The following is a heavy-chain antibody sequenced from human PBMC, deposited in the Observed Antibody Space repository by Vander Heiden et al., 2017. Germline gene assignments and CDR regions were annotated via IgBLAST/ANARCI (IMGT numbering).Heavy chain of an antibody. CDR1: GFNLSRHG. D-gene: IGHD1-7*01. CDR3: GEDHGAVHLAELLPRLGHDY. J-gene: IGHJ4*02. Sequence: DVSLLESGGGTVQRWGSLRLSREVSGFNLSRHGMHWVRPAPGEALELVSVRCGTGHTTYYADSVTGLFSMSGDNSQNTVYLPIGYLGAQDAAIYFCGEDHGAVHLAELLPRLGHDYWGQGTLVTVSS. CDR2: RCGTGHTT. V-gene: IGHV3-23*01.